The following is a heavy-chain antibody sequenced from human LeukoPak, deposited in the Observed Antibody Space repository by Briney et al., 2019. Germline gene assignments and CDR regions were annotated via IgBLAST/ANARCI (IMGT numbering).Heavy chain of an antibody. J-gene: IGHJ3*02. CDR1: GGIFNGYY. D-gene: IGHD1-1*01. CDR2: INRSGTT. CDR3: ARGRFGNPLQLQPRRPFDM. V-gene: IGHV4-34*01. Sequence: SETLSLTCAVYGGIFNGYYWSWVRQPPGKGLEWIGEINRSGTTNYNPTLKSRVTISVDTSKSQVSLKLTSVTAADTAVFYCARGRFGNPLQLQPRRPFDMWGQGTVVTISS.